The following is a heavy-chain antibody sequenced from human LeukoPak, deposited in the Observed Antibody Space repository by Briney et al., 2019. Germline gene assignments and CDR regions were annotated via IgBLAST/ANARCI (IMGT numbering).Heavy chain of an antibody. CDR2: ISYDGSNK. V-gene: IGHV3-30*18. J-gene: IGHJ6*02. CDR1: GFTFSSYG. CDR3: AKGARPLWFGELSDGMDV. D-gene: IGHD3-10*01. Sequence: GGSLRLSCAASGFTFSSYGMHWVRQAPGKGLEWVAVISYDGSNKHYADSVKGRFTISRDNSKNTLYLQMNSLRAEDTAVYYCAKGARPLWFGELSDGMDVWGQGTTVTVSS.